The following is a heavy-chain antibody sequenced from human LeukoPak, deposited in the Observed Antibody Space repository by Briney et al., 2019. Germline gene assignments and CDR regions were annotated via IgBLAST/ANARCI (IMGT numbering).Heavy chain of an antibody. V-gene: IGHV4-34*01. CDR1: GGSFSGYY. J-gene: IGHJ5*02. CDR3: ARGPRTYYYGSGSYNWFDP. CDR2: ISHSGST. Sequence: SETLSLTCAVYGGSFSGYYWSWIRQPPGKGLEWIGEISHSGSTNYNPSLKSRFTISVDTSKNQFSLKLSSVTAADTAVYYCARGPRTYYYGSGSYNWFDPWGQGTLVTVSS. D-gene: IGHD3-10*01.